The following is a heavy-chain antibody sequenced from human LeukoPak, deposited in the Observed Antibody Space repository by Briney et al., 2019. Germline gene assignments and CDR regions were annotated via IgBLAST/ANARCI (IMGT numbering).Heavy chain of an antibody. D-gene: IGHD6-19*01. CDR3: ARLRDYSSGWLGQFDP. Sequence: SETLSLTCTVSGGSISSYYWSWIRQPPGKGLEWIGYIYYSGSTNYNPSLKSRVTISVDTSKNQFSLKLSSVTAADTAVYYCARLRDYSSGWLGQFDPWGQGTLVTVSS. V-gene: IGHV4-59*12. CDR1: GGSISSYY. J-gene: IGHJ5*02. CDR2: IYYSGST.